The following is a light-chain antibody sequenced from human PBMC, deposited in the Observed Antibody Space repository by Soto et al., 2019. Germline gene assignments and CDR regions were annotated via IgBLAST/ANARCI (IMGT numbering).Light chain of an antibody. V-gene: IGLV3-1*01. J-gene: IGLJ1*01. Sequence: SYELTQPPSVSVSPGQTASITCSGDKLGNKYACWYQQKPGQSPVVVIYQDNKRPSGIPERFSGSNSGNTATLTISGTQAMDEADYYCQAWDSSTAGVFGTGTKVTVL. CDR3: QAWDSSTAGV. CDR1: KLGNKY. CDR2: QDN.